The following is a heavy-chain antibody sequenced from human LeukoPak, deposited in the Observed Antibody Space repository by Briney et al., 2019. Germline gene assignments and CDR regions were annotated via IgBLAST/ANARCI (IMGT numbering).Heavy chain of an antibody. J-gene: IGHJ4*02. V-gene: IGHV3-33*01. D-gene: IGHD5-12*01. CDR1: GFTFSSYG. Sequence: HPGRSLRLSCAASGFTFSSYGMHWVRQAPGKGLEWVAVIWYDGSNKYYADSAKGRFTISRDNSKNTLYLQMNSLRAEDTAVYYCARDSTKYSGYDDFDYWGQGTLVTVSS. CDR3: ARDSTKYSGYDDFDY. CDR2: IWYDGSNK.